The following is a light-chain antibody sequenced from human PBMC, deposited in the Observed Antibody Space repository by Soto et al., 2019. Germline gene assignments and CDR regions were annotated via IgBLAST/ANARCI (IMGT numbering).Light chain of an antibody. CDR3: QQRSNWPFT. CDR2: DAS. V-gene: IGKV3-11*01. Sequence: EIVLTQSPATLSLSPGERATLSCRASQSVSSYLAWYQQKPGQAPRLLIYDASNRATGIPARFSGSGSGTDFTLTISSLEPEDFAVYYCQQRSNWPFTFGPWPKVDIK. J-gene: IGKJ3*01. CDR1: QSVSSY.